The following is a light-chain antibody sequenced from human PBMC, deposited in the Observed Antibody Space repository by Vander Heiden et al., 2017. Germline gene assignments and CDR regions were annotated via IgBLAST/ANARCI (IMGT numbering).Light chain of an antibody. V-gene: IGKV1-39*01. Sequence: DIQMTQSPSSLSASVADRVTITCRASQSISSYLNWYQQKPGKAPKLLIYATSSLQSGVPSRFSGSGSGTDFTLTISRLQPEDFATYYCQQSHSTPITFGHGTKVDIK. CDR1: QSISSY. CDR2: ATS. J-gene: IGKJ3*01. CDR3: QQSHSTPIT.